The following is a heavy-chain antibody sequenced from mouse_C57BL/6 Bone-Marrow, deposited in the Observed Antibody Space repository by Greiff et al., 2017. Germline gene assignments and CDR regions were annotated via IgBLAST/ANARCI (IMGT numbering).Heavy chain of an antibody. Sequence: EVKLVESGPVLVKPGASVKMSCKASGYTFTDYYMNWVKQSHGKSLEWIGVINPYNGGTSYNQKFKGKATLTVDKSSSTAYMELNSLTSEDSAVYYCARGGGLLPFFDYWGQGTTLTVSS. CDR1: GYTFTDYY. D-gene: IGHD2-3*01. V-gene: IGHV1-19*01. CDR3: ARGGGLLPFFDY. J-gene: IGHJ2*01. CDR2: INPYNGGT.